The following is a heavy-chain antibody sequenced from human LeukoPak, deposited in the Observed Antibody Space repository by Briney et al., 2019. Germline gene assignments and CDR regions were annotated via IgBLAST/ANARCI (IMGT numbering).Heavy chain of an antibody. CDR2: IYYSGST. CDR3: ARVTYYDFWSGYYTEMIYFDY. D-gene: IGHD3-3*01. CDR1: GGSVSSGSYY. V-gene: IGHV4-61*01. Sequence: PSETLSLTCTVSGGSVSSGSYYWSWIRQPPGKGLEWIGYIYYSGSTNYNPSLKSRVTISVDTSKNQFSLKLSSVTAADTAVYYCARVTYYDFWSGYYTEMIYFDYWGQGTLVTVSS. J-gene: IGHJ4*02.